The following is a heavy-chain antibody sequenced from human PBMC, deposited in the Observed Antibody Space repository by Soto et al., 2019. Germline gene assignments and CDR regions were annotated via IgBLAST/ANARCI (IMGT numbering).Heavy chain of an antibody. V-gene: IGHV5-51*01. Sequence: EVQLVQSGAEVEKPGESLMISCKGLGYIFTSYWIGWVRQVPGKGLEWMGSIYPGDSETRYNASVQGQVTLSVDKSTATAYLQWSSLKASDTAVYFCARVVYGGNSPRMGVWGQGTTVIVS. CDR3: ARVVYGGNSPRMGV. J-gene: IGHJ6*02. CDR1: GYIFTSYW. CDR2: IYPGDSET. D-gene: IGHD4-17*01.